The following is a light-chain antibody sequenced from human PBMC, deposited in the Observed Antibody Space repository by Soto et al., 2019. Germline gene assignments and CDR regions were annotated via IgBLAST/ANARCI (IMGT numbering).Light chain of an antibody. CDR2: SAS. V-gene: IGKV1-27*01. J-gene: IGKJ4*01. CDR1: QAITND. CDR3: QKYNSLPPT. Sequence: DVQVTQSPASLSASVGERITITCRTSQAITNDLAWYQQKPGKPPKLLISSASTLESGVPSRFSGSGFGTDFSLTITNLQPEDFASYYCQKYNSLPPTFGGGTKVEI.